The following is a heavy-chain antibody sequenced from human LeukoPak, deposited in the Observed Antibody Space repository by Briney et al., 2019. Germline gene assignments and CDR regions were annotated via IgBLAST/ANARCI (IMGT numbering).Heavy chain of an antibody. CDR2: IYYSGST. V-gene: IGHV4-39*01. J-gene: IGHJ5*02. CDR1: GGSISSSSYY. CDR3: ASLDYYGSGSYAWFDP. D-gene: IGHD3-10*01. Sequence: PSETLSLTCTVSGGSISSSSYYWGWSRQPPGKGLEWIGSIYYSGSTYYNPSLKSRVTISVDTSKNQFSLKLSSVTAADTAVYYCASLDYYGSGSYAWFDPWGQGTLVTVSS.